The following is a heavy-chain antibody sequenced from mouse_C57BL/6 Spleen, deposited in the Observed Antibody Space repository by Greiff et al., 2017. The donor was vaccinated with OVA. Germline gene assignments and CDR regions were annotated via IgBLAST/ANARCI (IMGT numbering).Heavy chain of an antibody. CDR1: GFSLTSYG. J-gene: IGHJ4*01. CDR2: IWGVGST. CDR3: ASRGWLLRYYAMDY. V-gene: IGHV2-6*01. D-gene: IGHD2-3*01. Sequence: QVQLQQSGPGLVAPSQSLSITCTVSGFSLTSYGVDWVRQSPGKGLEWLGVIWGVGSTNYNSALKSRLSISKDNSKSQVFLKMNSLQTDDTAMYYCASRGWLLRYYAMDYWGKGISVTVSS.